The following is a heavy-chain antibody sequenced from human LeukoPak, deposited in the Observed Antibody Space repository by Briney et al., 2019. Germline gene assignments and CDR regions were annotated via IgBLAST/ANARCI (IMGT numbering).Heavy chain of an antibody. Sequence: SETLSLTCAVYGGSFTGFYWRWIRQPPGKGLEWIGEINHSGSTKYNPSLKSRVTISADTSTNQFFLRLTSVTAADTAVYYCATYYYDSSGYLFDYWGQGTLVTVSS. CDR2: INHSGST. D-gene: IGHD3-22*01. J-gene: IGHJ4*02. CDR3: ATYYYDSSGYLFDY. CDR1: GGSFTGFY. V-gene: IGHV4-34*01.